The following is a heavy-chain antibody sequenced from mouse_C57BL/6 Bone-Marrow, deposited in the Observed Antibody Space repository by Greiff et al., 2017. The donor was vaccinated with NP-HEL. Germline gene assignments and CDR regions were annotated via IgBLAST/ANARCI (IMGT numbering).Heavy chain of an antibody. V-gene: IGHV1-52*01. CDR3: AVRTVVENFDY. D-gene: IGHD1-1*01. CDR1: GYTFTSYW. Sequence: QVQLKQPGAELVRPGSSVKLSCKASGYTFTSYWMHWVKQRPIQGLEWIGNIDPSDSETHYNQKFKDKATLTVDKSSSTAYMQLSSLTSEDSAVYYCAVRTVVENFDYWGQGTTLTVSS. CDR2: IDPSDSET. J-gene: IGHJ2*01.